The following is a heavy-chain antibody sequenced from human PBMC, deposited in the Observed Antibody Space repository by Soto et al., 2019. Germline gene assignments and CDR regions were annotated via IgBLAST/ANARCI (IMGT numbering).Heavy chain of an antibody. J-gene: IGHJ3*02. D-gene: IGHD1-1*01. Sequence: ASVKVSCKASGYTFTSYYMHWVRQAPGQGLEWMGIINPSGGSTTYAQKFQGRVTMTRDTSTSTVYMDLSSLRSEDTAVYYCARVQLERLDAFDIWGQGTMVTVSS. CDR3: ARVQLERLDAFDI. V-gene: IGHV1-46*01. CDR1: GYTFTSYY. CDR2: INPSGGST.